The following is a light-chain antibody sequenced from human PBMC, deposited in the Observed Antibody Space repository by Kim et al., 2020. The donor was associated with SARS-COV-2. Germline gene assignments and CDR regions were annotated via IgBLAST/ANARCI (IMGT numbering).Light chain of an antibody. Sequence: SPGERATLSCRASQSVSSSYLVWYQQKPGQAPRLIIYGASSRATGIPDRFSGSGSGTDFTLTISRLEPEDFAVYYCQQYGRSPFTFGPGTKVDIK. V-gene: IGKV3-20*01. CDR2: GAS. CDR1: QSVSSSY. J-gene: IGKJ3*01. CDR3: QQYGRSPFT.